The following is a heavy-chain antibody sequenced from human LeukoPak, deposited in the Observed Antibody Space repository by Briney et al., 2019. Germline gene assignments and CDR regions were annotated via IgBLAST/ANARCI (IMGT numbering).Heavy chain of an antibody. CDR2: IYYSGST. Sequence: NPSQTLSLTCTVSGGSISSGDYYWSWIRQPPGKGLEWIGYIYYSGSTYYNPSLKSRVTISVDTSKNQFSLKLSSVTAADTAVYYCARRIIADDAFDIWGQGTVVTVSS. D-gene: IGHD3-10*01. CDR3: ARRIIADDAFDI. V-gene: IGHV4-30-4*01. CDR1: GGSISSGDYY. J-gene: IGHJ3*02.